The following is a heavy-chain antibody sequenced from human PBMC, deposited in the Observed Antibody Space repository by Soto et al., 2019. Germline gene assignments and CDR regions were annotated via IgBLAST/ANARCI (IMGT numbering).Heavy chain of an antibody. D-gene: IGHD7-27*01. CDR1: GDSVSSNSAA. CDR3: ARGPTGDDLSSYCYYMDV. J-gene: IGHJ6*03. Sequence: SQTLSLTCAISGDSVSSNSAAWNWIRQSPSRGLEWLGRTYYRSKWYNDYAVSVKSRITINPDTSKNQFSLQLNSVTPEDTAVYYCARGPTGDDLSSYCYYMDVWGKGTTVTVSS. CDR2: TYYRSKWYN. V-gene: IGHV6-1*01.